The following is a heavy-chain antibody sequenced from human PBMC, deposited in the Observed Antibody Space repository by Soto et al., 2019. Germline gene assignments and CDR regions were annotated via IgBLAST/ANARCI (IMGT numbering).Heavy chain of an antibody. CDR1: GFPFSSYV. J-gene: IGHJ4*02. D-gene: IGHD6-6*01. CDR2: ISGGGSNT. CDR3: AKDSNKYSSSLRARHIDS. Sequence: GGSLRLSCSASGFPFSSYVMSWVRQSPVKGLEWVSGISGGGSNTFYADSVKGRFTISRDNSKNTLLLQMNSLGAEDTAVYYCAKDSNKYSSSLRARHIDSWGQG. V-gene: IGHV3-23*01.